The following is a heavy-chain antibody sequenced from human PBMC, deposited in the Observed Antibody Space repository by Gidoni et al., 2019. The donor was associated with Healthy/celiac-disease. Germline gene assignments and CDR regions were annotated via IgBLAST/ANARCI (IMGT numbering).Heavy chain of an antibody. V-gene: IGHV3-30-3*01. Sequence: QVQLVESGGGVVQPGRSLRLSCAASGFTFSSYAMHWVRQAPGKGLGWVAVISYDGSNKYYADSVKGRFTISRDNSKNTLYLQMNSLRAEDTAVYYCARDPQGWLRSHRGPLYGMDVWGQGTTVTVSS. CDR1: GFTFSSYA. D-gene: IGHD5-12*01. CDR2: ISYDGSNK. J-gene: IGHJ6*02. CDR3: ARDPQGWLRSHRGPLYGMDV.